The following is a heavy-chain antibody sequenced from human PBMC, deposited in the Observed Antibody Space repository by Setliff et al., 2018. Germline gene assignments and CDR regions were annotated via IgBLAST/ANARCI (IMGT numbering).Heavy chain of an antibody. CDR1: GYSISSGYY. CDR2: IDYSGTI. CDR3: ARSGDYIWGSYRPYYFDH. V-gene: IGHV4-38-2*01. Sequence: PSETLSLTCAVSGYSISSGYYWGWIRQPPGKGLEWIGSIDYSGTIYYNPSLKSRVTISVDTSKNQVSLKLSSVTAADTAVYYCARSGDYIWGSYRPYYFDHWGQGTLVTVSS. J-gene: IGHJ4*02. D-gene: IGHD3-16*02.